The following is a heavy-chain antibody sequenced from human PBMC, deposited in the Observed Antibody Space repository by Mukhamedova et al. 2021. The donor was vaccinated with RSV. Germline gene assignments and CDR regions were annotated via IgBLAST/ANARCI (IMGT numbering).Heavy chain of an antibody. CDR3: ARLTSYDYVWGSRGYYFYY. Sequence: GIINPSGGSTSYAQKFQGRVTMTRDTSTSTVYMELSSLRSEDTAVYYCARLTSYDYVWGSRGYYFYYWGQGTLVTVPS. V-gene: IGHV1-46*01. J-gene: IGHJ4*02. D-gene: IGHD3-16*01. CDR2: INPSGGST.